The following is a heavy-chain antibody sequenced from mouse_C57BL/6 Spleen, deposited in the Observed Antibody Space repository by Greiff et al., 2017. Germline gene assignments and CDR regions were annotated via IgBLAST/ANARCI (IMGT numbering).Heavy chain of an antibody. V-gene: IGHV1-15*01. CDR2: IDPETGGT. J-gene: IGHJ4*01. CDR1: GYTFTDCE. Sequence: VQLQQSGAELVRPGASVTLSCKASGYTFTDCEMHWVKQTPVHGLEWIGAIDPETGGTAYNQKFKGKAILTADKSSSTAYMELRSLTSEDSAVYYCTRRSNYVRVAMDYWGQGTSVTVSS. D-gene: IGHD2-5*01. CDR3: TRRSNYVRVAMDY.